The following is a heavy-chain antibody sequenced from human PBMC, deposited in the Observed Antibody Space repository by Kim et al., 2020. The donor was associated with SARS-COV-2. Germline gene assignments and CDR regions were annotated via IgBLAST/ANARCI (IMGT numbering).Heavy chain of an antibody. V-gene: IGHV1-3*01. CDR3: ATSQDDIWSYAFDI. Sequence: ASVKVSCKASGYTFTSYAMHWVRQAPGQRLEWMGWINAGNGNTKYSQKFQGRVTITRDTSASTAYMELSSLRSEDTAVYYCATSQDDIWSYAFDIWGQGTMVTVSS. CDR2: INAGNGNT. CDR1: GYTFTSYA. D-gene: IGHD3-3*01. J-gene: IGHJ3*02.